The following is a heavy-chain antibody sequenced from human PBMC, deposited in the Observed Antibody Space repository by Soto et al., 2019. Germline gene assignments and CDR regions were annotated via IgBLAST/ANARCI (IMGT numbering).Heavy chain of an antibody. CDR3: ATQGSWNYYGMDV. Sequence: VGSLRLSCAASGFTFSSYAMSWARQAPGKGLEWVSAISGSGGSTYYADSVKGRFTISRDNSKNTLYLQMNSLRAEDTAVYYCATQGSWNYYGMDVWGQGTTVTSP. CDR1: GFTFSSYA. J-gene: IGHJ6*02. V-gene: IGHV3-23*01. D-gene: IGHD6-13*01. CDR2: ISGSGGST.